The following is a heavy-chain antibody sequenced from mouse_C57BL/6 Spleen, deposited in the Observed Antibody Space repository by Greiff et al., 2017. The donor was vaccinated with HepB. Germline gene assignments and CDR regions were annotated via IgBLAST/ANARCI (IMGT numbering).Heavy chain of an antibody. J-gene: IGHJ3*01. Sequence: VQLKEAGAELVRPGASVKLSCTAAGVNIKDDYMHWVKQRPEQGLEGMGRIDPEDGDTEYAPKFQGKATMTADTSSNTAYLQLSSLTSEDTAVYYCTRGSSGLAYWGQGTLVTVSA. CDR1: GVNIKDDY. CDR2: IDPEDGDT. V-gene: IGHV14-1*01. CDR3: TRGSSGLAY. D-gene: IGHD6-1*01.